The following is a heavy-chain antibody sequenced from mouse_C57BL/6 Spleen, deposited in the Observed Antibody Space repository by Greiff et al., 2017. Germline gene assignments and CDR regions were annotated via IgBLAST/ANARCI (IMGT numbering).Heavy chain of an antibody. CDR1: GYTFTSYW. CDR2: IDPSDSYT. Sequence: QVQLQQPGAELVMPWASVKLSCKASGYTFTSYWMHWVKQRPGQGLEWIGEIDPSDSYTNYNQKFKGKSTLTVDKSSSTAYMQLSSLTSEDSAVYYCARLDTTVVATDYWGQGTTLTVSS. CDR3: ARLDTTVVATDY. D-gene: IGHD1-1*01. J-gene: IGHJ2*01. V-gene: IGHV1-69*01.